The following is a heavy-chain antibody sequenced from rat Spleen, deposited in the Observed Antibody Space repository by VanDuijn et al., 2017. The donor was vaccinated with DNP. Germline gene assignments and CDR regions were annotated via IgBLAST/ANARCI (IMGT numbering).Heavy chain of an antibody. Sequence: EVQLVESGGGLVSPGRSLKLSCAASGFTFSGYAMAWVRQAPKKGLEWVATITYDGSRTYYRDSVKGRFTISRDNAKSTLYLQMDSLRSEDTATYYCARQGSYYGYGWFAYWGQGTLVTVSS. D-gene: IGHD1-7*01. CDR3: ARQGSYYGYGWFAY. J-gene: IGHJ3*01. CDR2: ITYDGSRT. V-gene: IGHV5-7*01. CDR1: GFTFSGYA.